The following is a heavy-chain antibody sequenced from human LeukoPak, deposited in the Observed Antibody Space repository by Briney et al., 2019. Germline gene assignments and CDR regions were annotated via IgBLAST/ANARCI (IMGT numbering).Heavy chain of an antibody. J-gene: IGHJ6*03. D-gene: IGHD2-15*01. CDR1: GGSISSYY. CDR3: ARGRGTSGSNRDFYYYYYMDV. Sequence: SETLSLTCTVSGGSISSYYWSWIRQPPGKGLEWIAYIYYSGSTNYNPSLKSRVTISVDTSKNQFSLKLSSVTAADTAVYYCARGRGTSGSNRDFYYYYYMDVWGKGTTVTVSS. V-gene: IGHV4-59*01. CDR2: IYYSGST.